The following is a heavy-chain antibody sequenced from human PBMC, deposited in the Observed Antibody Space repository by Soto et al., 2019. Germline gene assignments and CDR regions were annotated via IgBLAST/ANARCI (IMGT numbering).Heavy chain of an antibody. CDR3: ARDGGVYDYSPFDY. CDR2: IIPIFGTA. J-gene: IGHJ4*02. Sequence: SVKVSCKASGYTFSSYAISWVRQAPGQGLEWMGGIIPIFGTANYAQKFQGRVTITADESTSTAYMELSSLRSEDTAVYYCARDGGVYDYSPFDYWGQGTLVTVSS. V-gene: IGHV1-69*13. D-gene: IGHD4-4*01. CDR1: GYTFSSYA.